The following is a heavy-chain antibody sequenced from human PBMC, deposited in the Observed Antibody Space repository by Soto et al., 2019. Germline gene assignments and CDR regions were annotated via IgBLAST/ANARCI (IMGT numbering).Heavy chain of an antibody. CDR3: ASATATTNYYYMDV. CDR1: GSTFISYT. J-gene: IGHJ6*03. V-gene: IGHV1-69*02. Sequence: QVQLVQSGAEVKRPGSSVKVSCVASGSTFISYTFSWVRQAPGQGLEWMGRITPFFGITNYAQKFQGRVTITADKSTGTAYMELSSLRSKDTAVYYCASATATTNYYYMDVWGKGTTVTVSS. CDR2: ITPFFGIT. D-gene: IGHD4-17*01.